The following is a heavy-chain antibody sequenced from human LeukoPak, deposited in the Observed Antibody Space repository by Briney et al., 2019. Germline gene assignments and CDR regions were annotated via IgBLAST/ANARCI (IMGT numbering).Heavy chain of an antibody. Sequence: ASVKVSCKVSGYTLTELSMHWVRQAPGKGLEWMGGFDPEDGETIYAQKFQGRVTMTEDTSTDTAYMELSSLRSEDAAVYYCASVASRFGESYYFDYWGQGTLVTVSS. CDR2: FDPEDGET. J-gene: IGHJ4*02. V-gene: IGHV1-24*01. CDR1: GYTLTELS. D-gene: IGHD3-10*01. CDR3: ASVASRFGESYYFDY.